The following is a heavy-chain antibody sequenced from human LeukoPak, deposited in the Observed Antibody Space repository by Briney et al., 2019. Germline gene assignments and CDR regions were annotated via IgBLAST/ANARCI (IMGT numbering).Heavy chain of an antibody. D-gene: IGHD3-3*01. CDR3: ARGGDFY. CDR1: GFTFTTYS. V-gene: IGHV3-48*01. CDR2: ISPSSSTI. J-gene: IGHJ4*02. Sequence: GGSLRLSCAASGFTFTTYSMDSARQAGGKGLEWVSYISPSSSTIYYADSVKGRFTISRDNAKNSLYLQMNSLRADDTAVNYCARGGDFYWGQGTLVTVSS.